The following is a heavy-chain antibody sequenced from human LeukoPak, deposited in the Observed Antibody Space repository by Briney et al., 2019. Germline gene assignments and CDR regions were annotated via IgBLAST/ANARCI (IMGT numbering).Heavy chain of an antibody. CDR3: AKSIAYYDFWSGISDY. CDR2: ISSSSYI. J-gene: IGHJ4*02. CDR1: GFTFSSYS. V-gene: IGHV3-21*01. D-gene: IGHD3-3*01. Sequence: PGGSLRLSCAASGFTFSSYSMNWVRQAPGKGLEWVSSISSSSYIYYADSVKGRFTISRDNAKNSLYLQMNSLRAEDTAVYYCAKSIAYYDFWSGISDYWGQGTLVTVSS.